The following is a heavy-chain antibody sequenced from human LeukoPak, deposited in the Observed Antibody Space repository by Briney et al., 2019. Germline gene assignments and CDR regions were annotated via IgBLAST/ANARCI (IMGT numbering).Heavy chain of an antibody. CDR3: VKDLGIWFGELLCWELSLFDY. J-gene: IGHJ4*02. Sequence: PGGSLRLSCSASGFTFSSYAMHWVRQAPGKGLEYVSAISSNGGSTYYADSVKGRFTISRDNSKNTLYLQMSSLRAEDTAVYYCVKDLGIWFGELLCWELSLFDYWGQGTLVIVSS. V-gene: IGHV3-64D*06. CDR2: ISSNGGST. CDR1: GFTFSSYA. D-gene: IGHD3-10*01.